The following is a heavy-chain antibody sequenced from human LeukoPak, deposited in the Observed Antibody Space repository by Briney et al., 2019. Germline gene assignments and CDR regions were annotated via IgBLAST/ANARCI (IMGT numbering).Heavy chain of an antibody. D-gene: IGHD4-23*01. Sequence: SVKVSCKASGGTFSNYAISWVRQAPGQGLEWMGGIIPIFGTANYAQKFQGRVTITADESTSTAYMELSSLRSEDTAVYYCARVNTVGDFGNDYWGQGTLVTVSS. V-gene: IGHV1-69*13. J-gene: IGHJ4*02. CDR2: IIPIFGTA. CDR1: GGTFSNYA. CDR3: ARVNTVGDFGNDY.